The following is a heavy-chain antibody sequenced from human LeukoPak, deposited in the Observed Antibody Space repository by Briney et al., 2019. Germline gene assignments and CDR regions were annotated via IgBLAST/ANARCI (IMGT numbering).Heavy chain of an antibody. V-gene: IGHV4-34*01. CDR3: ARGLSIAAGGWFDP. CDR2: INHSGST. CDR1: GGSFSGYY. Sequence: SETLSLTCAVYGGSFSGYYWSWIRQPPGKGLEWIGEINHSGSTNYNPSLKSRVTISVDTSKNQFSLKLSSVTAADTGVYYCARGLSIAAGGWFDPWGQGTLVTVSS. D-gene: IGHD6-6*01. J-gene: IGHJ5*02.